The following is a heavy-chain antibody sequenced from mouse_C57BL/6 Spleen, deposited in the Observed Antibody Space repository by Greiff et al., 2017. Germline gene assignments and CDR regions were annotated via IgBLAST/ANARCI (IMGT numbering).Heavy chain of an antibody. J-gene: IGHJ2*01. CDR2: INPYNGGT. D-gene: IGHD4-1*01. V-gene: IGHV1-19*01. Sequence: VQLQQSGPVLVKPGASVKMSCKASGYTFTDYYMNWVKQSHGKSLEWIGVINPYNGGTSYNQKFKGKATLTVDKSSSTAYMELNSLTSEDSAVXYCAREGTGTDYFDYWGQGTTLTVSS. CDR1: GYTFTDYY. CDR3: AREGTGTDYFDY.